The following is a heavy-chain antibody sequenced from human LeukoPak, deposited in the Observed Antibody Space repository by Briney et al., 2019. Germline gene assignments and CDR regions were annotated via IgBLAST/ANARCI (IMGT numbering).Heavy chain of an antibody. CDR2: ISTYSGDT. V-gene: IGHV1-18*04. D-gene: IGHD3-16*01. J-gene: IGHJ4*02. CDR1: GYTFTSYG. CDR3: ARDAGGRRSRAGHFDY. Sequence: ASVKVSCKTSGYTFTSYGINWVRQAPGQGLEWMGCISTYSGDTNSAQKLQARVTITRDTSTGTAYMELSSLRSDDTAVYYCARDAGGRRSRAGHFDYGGQGTLIIV.